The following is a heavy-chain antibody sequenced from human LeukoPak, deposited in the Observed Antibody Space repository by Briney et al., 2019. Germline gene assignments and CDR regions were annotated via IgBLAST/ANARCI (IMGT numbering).Heavy chain of an antibody. D-gene: IGHD3-22*01. CDR3: ARDLDYDSSVEDWFDP. CDR2: IYTSGST. V-gene: IGHV4-4*07. J-gene: IGHJ5*02. CDR1: GGSISSYY. Sequence: PSETLSLTCTVSGGSISSYYWSWIRQPAGKGLEWIGRIYTSGSTNYNPSLKSRVTMSVDTSKNQFSLKLSSVTAADTAVYYCARDLDYDSSVEDWFDPWGQGTLVTVSS.